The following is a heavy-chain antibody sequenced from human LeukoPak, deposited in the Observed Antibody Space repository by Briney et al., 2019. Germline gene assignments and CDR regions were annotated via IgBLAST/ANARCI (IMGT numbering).Heavy chain of an antibody. V-gene: IGHV1-69*05. Sequence: SVKVSCKASGGTFSSYAISWVRQAPGQGLEWMGGIIPIFGTANYAQKLQGRVTMTTDTSTSTAYMELRSLRSDDTAVYYCARASIWFGELFTPLLDYWGQGTLVTVSS. CDR3: ARASIWFGELFTPLLDY. CDR2: IIPIFGTA. J-gene: IGHJ4*02. D-gene: IGHD3-10*01. CDR1: GGTFSSYA.